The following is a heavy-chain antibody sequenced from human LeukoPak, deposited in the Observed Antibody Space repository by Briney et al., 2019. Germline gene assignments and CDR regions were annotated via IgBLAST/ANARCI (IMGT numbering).Heavy chain of an antibody. CDR2: IYYSGST. Sequence: RASETLSLTCTVSGGSISSYYWSWIRQPPGKGLEWIGYIYYSGSTNYNPSLKSRVTISVDTSKNQFSLKLSSVTAADTAVCYCASYNGYGLYFDYWGQGTLVTVSS. D-gene: IGHD5-12*01. CDR3: ASYNGYGLYFDY. J-gene: IGHJ4*02. CDR1: GGSISSYY. V-gene: IGHV4-59*01.